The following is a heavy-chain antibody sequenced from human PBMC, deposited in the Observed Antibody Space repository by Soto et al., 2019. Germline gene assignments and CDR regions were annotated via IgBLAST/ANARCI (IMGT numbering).Heavy chain of an antibody. CDR1: GGSISSSSYY. CDR2: IHLSGTT. Sequence: SETLSLTCTVSGGSISSSSYYWGWIRQPPGEALEWIGSIHLSGTTHYNPSLKSRLTISMDMSKNQFSLKLSSVTAADTAVFYCVRLGNWNDQSRFDPWGQGTLVTVSS. J-gene: IGHJ5*02. CDR3: VRLGNWNDQSRFDP. V-gene: IGHV4-39*01. D-gene: IGHD1-20*01.